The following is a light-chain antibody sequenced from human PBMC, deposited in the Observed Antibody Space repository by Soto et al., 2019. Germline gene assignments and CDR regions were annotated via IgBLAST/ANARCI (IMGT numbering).Light chain of an antibody. CDR1: SSNIGSNT. CDR2: TNI. J-gene: IGLJ1*01. V-gene: IGLV1-44*01. CDR3: AAWDGSLNGYV. Sequence: QSVLTQPPSASGTPGQRVTISCSGSSSNIGSNTVSWYQQLPGTAPKLLIYTNIQRPSGVPDRFSGSKSGTSASLAVSGLQSEDEADYYCAAWDGSLNGYVFGTGTKLTVL.